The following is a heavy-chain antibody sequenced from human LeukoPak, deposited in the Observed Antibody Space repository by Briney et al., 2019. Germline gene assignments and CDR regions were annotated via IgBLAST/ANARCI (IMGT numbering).Heavy chain of an antibody. D-gene: IGHD3-3*01. CDR1: GGSFSGYY. CDR2: INHSGST. Sequence: SETLSLTCAVYGGSFSGYYWSWIRQPPGKGLEWIGEINHSGSTNYNPSLKSRVTISVDTSKNQFSLKLSSVTAADTAVYYCARQRDFWSGYYVSGACTNIDYWGQGTLVTVSS. V-gene: IGHV4-34*01. J-gene: IGHJ4*02. CDR3: ARQRDFWSGYYVSGACTNIDY.